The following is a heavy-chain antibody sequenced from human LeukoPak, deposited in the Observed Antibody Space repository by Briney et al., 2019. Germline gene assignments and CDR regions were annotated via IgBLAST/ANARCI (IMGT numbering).Heavy chain of an antibody. CDR1: GFIFSNYA. D-gene: IGHD6-19*01. Sequence: GGSLRLSCATSGFIFSNYAVNWVRQAPGKGLGWVSIISGSGDTTYYADSVKGRFTISRDNSKNTLYLQMNRLRAEDTAVYYCAKRISSGWSYYFDYWGQGTLVTVSS. CDR2: ISGSGDTT. V-gene: IGHV3-23*01. CDR3: AKRISSGWSYYFDY. J-gene: IGHJ4*02.